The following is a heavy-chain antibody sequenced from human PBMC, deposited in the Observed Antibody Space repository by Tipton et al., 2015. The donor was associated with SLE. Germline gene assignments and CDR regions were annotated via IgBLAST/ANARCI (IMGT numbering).Heavy chain of an antibody. CDR2: INANNGGT. J-gene: IGHJ4*02. V-gene: IGHV1-46*01. D-gene: IGHD6-13*01. CDR1: GYTFTTYY. Sequence: QVQLVQSGAEVKKPGASVKVSCKASGYTFTTYYVHWVRQAPGQGPEWMGIINANNGGTTYAQKFQGRITMTRDTSTSTVYMDLSSLRSDDTAVYYCAREAGFRAPGIPGGYYFDFWGQGTLVTVSS. CDR3: AREAGFRAPGIPGGYYFDF.